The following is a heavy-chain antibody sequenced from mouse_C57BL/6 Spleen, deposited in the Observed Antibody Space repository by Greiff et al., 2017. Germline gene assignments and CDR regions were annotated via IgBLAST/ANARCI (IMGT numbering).Heavy chain of an antibody. CDR2: ISTYYGDA. D-gene: IGHD1-1*01. Sequence: LVESGPELVRPGVSVKISCKGSGYTFTDYCMHWVKQSHAKGLEWIGVISTYYGDASYNQKFKGKATMTVDKSSSTAYMELPRLTSEDAAVYYCARSVLRFSFGCWGQGTLVTVSA. J-gene: IGHJ3*01. V-gene: IGHV1-67*01. CDR1: GYTFTDYC. CDR3: ARSVLRFSFGC.